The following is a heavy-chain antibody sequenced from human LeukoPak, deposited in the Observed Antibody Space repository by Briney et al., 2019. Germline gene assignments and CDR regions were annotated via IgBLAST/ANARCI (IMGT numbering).Heavy chain of an antibody. CDR2: IIPIFGTA. Sequence: SVKVSCKASGGTFSSYAISWVRQAPGQGLEWMGGIIPIFGTANYAQKFQGRVTITADESTSTAYMELSSLRSEDTAVYYCAIEYDSSGYLSGDAFDIWGQGTMVTVSS. J-gene: IGHJ3*02. CDR1: GGTFSSYA. CDR3: AIEYDSSGYLSGDAFDI. V-gene: IGHV1-69*13. D-gene: IGHD3-22*01.